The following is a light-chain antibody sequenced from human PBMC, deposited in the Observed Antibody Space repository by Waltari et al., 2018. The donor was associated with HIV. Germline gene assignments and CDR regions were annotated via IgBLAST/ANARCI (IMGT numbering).Light chain of an antibody. J-gene: IGKJ5*01. V-gene: IGKV1-5*03. CDR1: HTITKW. Sequence: DILLTQSPSTLAAFVGARVTITCRASHTITKWLAWYQQRPGDPPKLLITKASTLEVGVPTRFRGRGSETEFTLTIDTLQPDDFAVYYCQQYDNLPSFGQGTRLE. CDR3: QQYDNLPS. CDR2: KAS.